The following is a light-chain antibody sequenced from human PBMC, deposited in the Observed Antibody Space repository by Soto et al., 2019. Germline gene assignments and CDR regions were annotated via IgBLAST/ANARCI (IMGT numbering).Light chain of an antibody. CDR1: SSDVGGYNY. J-gene: IGLJ1*01. V-gene: IGLV2-11*01. CDR3: CSYAGLHAFPYL. CDR2: DVS. Sequence: AALTQPRSVSGSPGQSVTISCTGTSSDVGGYNYVSWYQQHPGKAPKLMIYDVSKRPSGVPDRFSGSKSGNTASLTISGLQAEDEADYYCCSYAGLHAFPYLFGTGLKVAVL.